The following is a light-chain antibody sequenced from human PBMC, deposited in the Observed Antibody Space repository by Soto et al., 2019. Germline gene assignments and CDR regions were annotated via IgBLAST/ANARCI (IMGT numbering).Light chain of an antibody. CDR1: QRVASD. CDR3: QQYLNSPRT. Sequence: VLTQSPGTLSLSPGEGATLSCRASQRVASDLAWYLQKPGQPPRLPIYDASIRATGIPDRISGSGSERDFTLTISRLEPEDAAVYYCQQYLNSPRTFGQGTKLEIK. CDR2: DAS. J-gene: IGKJ1*01. V-gene: IGKV3-20*01.